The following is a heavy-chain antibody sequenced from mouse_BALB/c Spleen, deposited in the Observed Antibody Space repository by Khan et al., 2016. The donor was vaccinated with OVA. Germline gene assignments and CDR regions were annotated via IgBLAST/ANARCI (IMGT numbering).Heavy chain of an antibody. D-gene: IGHD1-1*01. V-gene: IGHV5-6*01. CDR3: TRHAYYYDSGGFAY. Sequence: EVELVESGGDLVKPGGSLKLSCAASGFTFSTYGMSWVRQTPDKRLEWVATVSTGGSYTYYPDSVRGRFTISRDNAKNTLYLQMSGLKSEDTALFYCTRHAYYYDSGGFAYWGQGTLVTVSA. CDR2: VSTGGSYT. J-gene: IGHJ3*01. CDR1: GFTFSTYG.